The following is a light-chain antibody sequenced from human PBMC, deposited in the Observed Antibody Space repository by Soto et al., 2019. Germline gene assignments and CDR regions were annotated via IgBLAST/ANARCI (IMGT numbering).Light chain of an antibody. Sequence: QSALTQPASVSGSPGQSITISCTGTSSDVGAHNFVSWYQQHPGKAPKLMIYEVGNRPSGVSDRFSGSKSGNTASLTISGLQAEDEADYYCNSYTNTAARVFGTGTKVTVL. CDR1: SSDVGAHNF. V-gene: IGLV2-14*01. J-gene: IGLJ1*01. CDR3: NSYTNTAARV. CDR2: EVG.